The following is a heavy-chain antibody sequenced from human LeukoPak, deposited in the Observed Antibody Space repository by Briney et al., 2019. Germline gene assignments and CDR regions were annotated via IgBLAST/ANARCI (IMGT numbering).Heavy chain of an antibody. V-gene: IGHV4-30-2*01. CDR2: IFHGGKT. CDR3: ARGYSSRGFDY. D-gene: IGHD6-13*01. CDR1: GGSISSGGYY. Sequence: SETLSLTCTVTGGSISSGGYYWSWIRQPPGKGLEWIGYIFHGGKTDYNPSLESRVTISVDRSRNQFSLKLSSVTAADTAVYYCARGYSSRGFDYWGQGTLVTVSS. J-gene: IGHJ4*02.